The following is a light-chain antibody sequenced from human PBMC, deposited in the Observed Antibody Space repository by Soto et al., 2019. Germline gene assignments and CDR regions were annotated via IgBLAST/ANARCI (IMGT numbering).Light chain of an antibody. CDR1: QSVGSF. J-gene: IGKJ3*01. Sequence: EIVLTQSPATLSLSPGERATLSCRASQSVGSFLVWYQQKSGQAPRLLIYDASNRAPGIPARFSGSGSGTDFTLTISSLEPEDFAVYYCQHRSNWLGTFGPGTKVDIK. CDR2: DAS. V-gene: IGKV3-11*01. CDR3: QHRSNWLGT.